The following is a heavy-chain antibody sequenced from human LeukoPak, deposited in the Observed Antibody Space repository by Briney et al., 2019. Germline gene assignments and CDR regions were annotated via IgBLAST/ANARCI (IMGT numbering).Heavy chain of an antibody. V-gene: IGHV3-30*04. D-gene: IGHD3-22*01. J-gene: IGHJ1*01. CDR3: ARAPSEIGGYYPEYVRH. CDR1: GFTFSSYA. CDR2: ISCDGSDE. Sequence: PGGSLRLSCAASGFTFSSYAMHWVRQAPGKGLEWVSIISCDGSDEKFADSVKGRFTISRDNAKNTVSLQMNSLRAEDTGVYYCARAPSEIGGYYPEYVRHWGQGTLVTVSS.